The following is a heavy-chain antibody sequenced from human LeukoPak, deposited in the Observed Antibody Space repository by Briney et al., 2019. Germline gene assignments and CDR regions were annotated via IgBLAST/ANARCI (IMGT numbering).Heavy chain of an antibody. J-gene: IGHJ4*02. V-gene: IGHV1-2*02. CDR2: INPNSGGT. D-gene: IGHD3-22*01. CDR1: GYTFIGYY. Sequence: ASVKVSCKASGYTFIGYYMHWVRQAPGQGLEWMGWINPNSGGTNYAQKFQGRVTMTRDTSISTAYMELSRLRSDDTAVYYCARDQGYYDSSGYETWGQGTLVTVSS. CDR3: ARDQGYYDSSGYET.